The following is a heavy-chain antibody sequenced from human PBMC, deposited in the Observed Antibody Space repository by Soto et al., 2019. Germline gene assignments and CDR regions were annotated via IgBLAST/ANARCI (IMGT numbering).Heavy chain of an antibody. CDR1: GGTFSSYA. J-gene: IGHJ6*02. CDR3: ARQYCSGGSCYYYYGMDV. V-gene: IGHV1-69*13. Sequence: SVKVSCKASGGTFSSYAISWVRQAPGQRLEWMGGITPIFGTANYAQKFQGRVTITADESTSTAYMELSSLRSEDTAVYYCARQYCSGGSCYYYYGMDVWGQGTTVTVSS. D-gene: IGHD2-15*01. CDR2: ITPIFGTA.